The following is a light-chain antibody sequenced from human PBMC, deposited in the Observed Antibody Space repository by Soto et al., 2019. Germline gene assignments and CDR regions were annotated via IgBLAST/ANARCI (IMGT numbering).Light chain of an antibody. CDR1: QSISSW. V-gene: IGKV1-5*01. J-gene: IGKJ1*01. CDR3: QQYNIYWT. CDR2: DAS. Sequence: DIQMTQSPSTLSASVGDRLTITCRASQSISSWLAWYQQKPGKAPKLLIYDASSLESGVPSRFSGSGSGTVFTLTISSLQPDDFATYYCQQYNIYWTFGQGTKVEIK.